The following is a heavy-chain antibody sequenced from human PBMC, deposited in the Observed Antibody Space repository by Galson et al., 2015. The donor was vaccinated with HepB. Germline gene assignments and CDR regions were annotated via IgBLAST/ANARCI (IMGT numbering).Heavy chain of an antibody. D-gene: IGHD3-16*01. CDR2: ISGGGGST. Sequence: SLRLSCAASGFTFSSYAMSWVRQAPGKGLEWVSAISGGGGSTYYADSVKGRFTISRDNSKNTMYLQMNSLRAEDTAVYYCAPTGGLGPVGYWGQGTLVTVSS. J-gene: IGHJ4*02. CDR3: APTGGLGPVGY. V-gene: IGHV3-23*01. CDR1: GFTFSSYA.